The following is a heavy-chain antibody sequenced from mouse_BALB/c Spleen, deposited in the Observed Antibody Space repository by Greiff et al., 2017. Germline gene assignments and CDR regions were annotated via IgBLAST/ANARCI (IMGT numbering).Heavy chain of an antibody. CDR1: GFTFTDYY. Sequence: EVMLVESGGGLVQPGGSLRLSCATSGFTFTDYYMSWVRQPPGKALEWLGFIRNKANGYTTEYSASVKGRFTISRDNSQSILYLQMNTLRAEDSATYYCARDKGYYGPYYAMDYWGQGTSVTVSS. V-gene: IGHV7-3*02. CDR2: IRNKANGYTT. J-gene: IGHJ4*01. CDR3: ARDKGYYGPYYAMDY. D-gene: IGHD1-1*01.